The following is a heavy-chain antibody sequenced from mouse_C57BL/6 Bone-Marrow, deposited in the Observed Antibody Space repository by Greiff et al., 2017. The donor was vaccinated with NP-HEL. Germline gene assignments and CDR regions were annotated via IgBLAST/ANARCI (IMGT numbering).Heavy chain of an antibody. J-gene: IGHJ4*01. V-gene: IGHV1-82*01. CDR2: IYPGDGDT. CDR1: GYAFSSSW. CDR3: ARSLDGYYPYYYAMDY. D-gene: IGHD2-3*01. Sequence: VKLMESGPELVKPGASVKISCKASGYAFSSSWMNWVKQRPGKGLEWIGRIYPGDGDTNYNGKFKGKATLTADKSSSTAYMQLSSLTSEDSAVYFCARSLDGYYPYYYAMDYWGQGTSVTVSS.